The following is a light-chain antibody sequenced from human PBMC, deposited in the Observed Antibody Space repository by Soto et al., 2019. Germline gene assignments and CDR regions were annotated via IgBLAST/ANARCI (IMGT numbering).Light chain of an antibody. J-gene: IGKJ4*01. CDR2: GAS. CDR1: QSVSSSY. Sequence: EIVLTQSPGTLSLSPGERATLSCRASQSVSSSYLAWYQQKPGQAPRLLIYGASSRATGIPDRFSGSGSGTDFTRTISILEHEAFAVYYCQQYGSSPLTFGGGTKVEIK. V-gene: IGKV3-20*01. CDR3: QQYGSSPLT.